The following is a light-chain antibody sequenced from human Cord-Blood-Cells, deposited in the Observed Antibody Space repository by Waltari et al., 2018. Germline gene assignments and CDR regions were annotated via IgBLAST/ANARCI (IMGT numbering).Light chain of an antibody. CDR2: DAS. V-gene: IGKV1-33*01. Sequence: DIQMTQSPSSLSASVGDRVTITCQASQDISNYLNWYQQKPGEAPKLLIYDASNVETVVRSSLSGSGSGTDLTLTISSLQPQDIATYYCQHYDHLPYTFGQGTKREIK. J-gene: IGKJ2*01. CDR1: QDISNY. CDR3: QHYDHLPYT.